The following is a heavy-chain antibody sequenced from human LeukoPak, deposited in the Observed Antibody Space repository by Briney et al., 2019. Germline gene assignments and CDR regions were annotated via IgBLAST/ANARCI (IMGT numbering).Heavy chain of an antibody. J-gene: IGHJ4*02. CDR3: ARHGGIAAASTSDY. CDR2: IYYSGST. CDR1: GSSISSSSYY. Sequence: PSETLSLICTVSGSSISSSSYYWGSIRQPPGKGLEWIGSIYYSGSTYYNPSLKSRVTISADTSKNQFSLKLSSVTAADTAVYYCARHGGIAAASTSDYWGQGTLVTVSS. D-gene: IGHD6-13*01. V-gene: IGHV4-39*01.